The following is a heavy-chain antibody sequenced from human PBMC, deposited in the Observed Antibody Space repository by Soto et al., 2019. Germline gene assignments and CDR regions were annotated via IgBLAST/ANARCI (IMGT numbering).Heavy chain of an antibody. Sequence: QVQLQQWGAGLLKPSETLSLTCAIYGGSVNRGNYYWSWSRQPPGKGLEWIGEMSHRGGTHFNPSLKSRVTISVDTSKNQFSLKMSSVTAADTALYYCARVERGTASTVVDAFDIWGPGTLVTVSS. D-gene: IGHD2-21*02. CDR1: GGSVNRGNYY. V-gene: IGHV4-34*01. CDR3: ARVERGTASTVVDAFDI. J-gene: IGHJ3*02. CDR2: MSHRGGT.